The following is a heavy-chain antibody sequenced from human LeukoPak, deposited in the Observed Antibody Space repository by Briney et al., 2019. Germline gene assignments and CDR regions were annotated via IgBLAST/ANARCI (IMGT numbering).Heavy chain of an antibody. D-gene: IGHD5-18*01. V-gene: IGHV1-2*02. CDR2: INPNSGGT. CDR1: GYTFTGYY. Sequence: ASVKVSCKASGYTFTGYYMHWVRQAPGEGLEWMGWINPNSGGTNYARKFQGRVTMTRDTSISTAYMELSRLRSDDTAVYYCAREPVDTAMVTLYYFDYRGQGTLVTVSS. J-gene: IGHJ4*02. CDR3: AREPVDTAMVTLYYFDY.